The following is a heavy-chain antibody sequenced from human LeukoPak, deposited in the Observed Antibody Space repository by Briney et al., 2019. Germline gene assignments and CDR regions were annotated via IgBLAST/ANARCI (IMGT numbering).Heavy chain of an antibody. J-gene: IGHJ4*02. CDR2: ISSSSSTI. V-gene: IGHV3-48*01. D-gene: IGHD1-26*01. CDR3: ARDSMIVGATGPFDY. Sequence: AGGSLRLSCAASGFTFSSYSMNWVRQAPGKGLEWVSYISSSSSTICYADSVKGRFTISRDNAKNSLYLQMNSLRAEDTAVYYCARDSMIVGATGPFDYWGQGTLVTVSS. CDR1: GFTFSSYS.